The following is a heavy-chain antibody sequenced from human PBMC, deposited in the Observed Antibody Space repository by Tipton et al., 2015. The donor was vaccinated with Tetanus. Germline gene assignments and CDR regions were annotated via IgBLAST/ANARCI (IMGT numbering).Heavy chain of an antibody. D-gene: IGHD5-18*01. CDR2: ISASGRNT. CDR3: ARWLEGSIAELGY. CDR1: GFTFSSHW. J-gene: IGHJ4*02. V-gene: IGHV3-23*01. Sequence: SLRLSCAASGFTFSSHWMIWVRQAPGKGLEWVSAISASGRNTYYADSVKGRFTSSRDNSKNIHYLEMSSLRAEDTAVYYCARWLEGSIAELGYWGQGTLVAVSS.